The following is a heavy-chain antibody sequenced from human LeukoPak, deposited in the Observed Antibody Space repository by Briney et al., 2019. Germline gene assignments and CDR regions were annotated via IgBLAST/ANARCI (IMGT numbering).Heavy chain of an antibody. J-gene: IGHJ4*02. D-gene: IGHD5-12*01. CDR3: ARGYDTFDY. CDR2: IKQDGSEK. Sequence: GGSLRLSCAASGFTVSSNYMSWVRQAPGKGLEWVANIKQDGSEKYYVDSVKGRFTISRDNAKNSLYLQMNSLRAEDTAVYYCARGYDTFDYWGQGTLVTVSS. CDR1: GFTVSSNY. V-gene: IGHV3-7*01.